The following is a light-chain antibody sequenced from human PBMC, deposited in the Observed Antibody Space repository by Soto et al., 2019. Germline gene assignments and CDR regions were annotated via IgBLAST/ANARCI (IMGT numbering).Light chain of an antibody. Sequence: ETVMTQSPATRSVSPGERATLSCRASQSVNSNLAWYQQKSGQAPRLLIYGASTRATGIPVRFSGSGSGTEFTLTISSLQSEDSAVYYCQQYTYWPWTLGQGTKVEIK. J-gene: IGKJ1*01. CDR3: QQYTYWPWT. CDR2: GAS. V-gene: IGKV3-15*01. CDR1: QSVNSN.